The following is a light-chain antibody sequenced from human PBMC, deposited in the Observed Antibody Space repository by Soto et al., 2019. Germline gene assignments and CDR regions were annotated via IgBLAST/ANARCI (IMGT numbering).Light chain of an antibody. V-gene: IGKV3-20*01. CDR2: DAS. Sequence: EIVLTQSPGTLSLSPGERATLSCRASQSVSSNYLAWYQQKPGQAPRLLIYDASNRATGIPARFSGSGSGTDFTLTISSLEPEDFAVYFCQQYAGSPDTFGQGTRLEIK. CDR3: QQYAGSPDT. J-gene: IGKJ5*01. CDR1: QSVSSNY.